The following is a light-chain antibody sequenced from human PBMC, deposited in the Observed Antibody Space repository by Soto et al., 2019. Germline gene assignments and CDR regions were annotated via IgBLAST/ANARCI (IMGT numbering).Light chain of an antibody. CDR3: SSYTSSSTLGV. Sequence: QSALTQPPSASGSPGQSVTISCTGTSSDVGNYNYVSWYQQYPGKAPKLMIYEVSNRPSGVSNRFSGSKSGNTASLTISGLQAEDEADYYCSSYTSSSTLGVFGTGTKLTVL. CDR2: EVS. V-gene: IGLV2-14*01. CDR1: SSDVGNYNY. J-gene: IGLJ1*01.